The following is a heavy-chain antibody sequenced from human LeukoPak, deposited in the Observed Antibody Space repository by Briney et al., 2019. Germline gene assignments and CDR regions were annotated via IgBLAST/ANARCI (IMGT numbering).Heavy chain of an antibody. D-gene: IGHD6-19*01. CDR1: GFTFGSYG. Sequence: GGSLRLSCAASGFTFGSYGMHWVRQAPGKGLEWVAVISYDGSNKYYADSVKGRFTISRDNSKNTLYLQMNSLRAEDTAVYYCAKITWGGSVAAAAEPHAFDIWGQGTMVTVSS. V-gene: IGHV3-30*18. CDR2: ISYDGSNK. J-gene: IGHJ3*02. CDR3: AKITWGGSVAAAAEPHAFDI.